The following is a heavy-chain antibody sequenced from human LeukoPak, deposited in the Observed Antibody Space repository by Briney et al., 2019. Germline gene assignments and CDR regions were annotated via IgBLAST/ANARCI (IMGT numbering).Heavy chain of an antibody. CDR3: ARAGGGRLDY. J-gene: IGHJ4*02. Sequence: SETLSLTCTVSGASISNYYWSWIRQPPGKGLEWIGYIYYSGSTNYNPSLKSRVTISVDTSKNQFSLRLSSVTAADTAVYYCARAGGGRLDYWGQGTLVTVSS. CDR2: IYYSGST. D-gene: IGHD2-15*01. V-gene: IGHV4-59*01. CDR1: GASISNYY.